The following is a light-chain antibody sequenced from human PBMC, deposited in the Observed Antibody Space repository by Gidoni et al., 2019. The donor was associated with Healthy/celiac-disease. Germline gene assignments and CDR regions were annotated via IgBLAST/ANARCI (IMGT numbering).Light chain of an antibody. CDR2: GAS. V-gene: IGKV3-20*01. CDR3: QQYGSSPVT. CDR1: QSVSSSY. J-gene: IGKJ1*01. Sequence: EIVLTQSPGTLSLSPGERAPLSCRASQSVSSSYLAWYQQKPGQAPRLLISGASSRATGIPDRFSVSGSGTDFTLTISRLGPEDVAVYYCQQYGSSPVTFGQXTKVEIK.